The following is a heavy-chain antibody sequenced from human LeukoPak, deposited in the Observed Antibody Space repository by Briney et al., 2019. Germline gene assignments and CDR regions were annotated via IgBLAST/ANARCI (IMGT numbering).Heavy chain of an antibody. J-gene: IGHJ6*02. Sequence: SETLSLTCTVSGGSISSYYWSWIRQPPGKGLEWIGYIYYSGSTNYNPSLKSRVTISVDTSKNQFSLKLSSVTAADTAVYYCARLTPRYYSYGMDVWGQGTTVTVSS. CDR1: GGSISSYY. CDR2: IYYSGST. V-gene: IGHV4-59*01. CDR3: ARLTPRYYSYGMDV.